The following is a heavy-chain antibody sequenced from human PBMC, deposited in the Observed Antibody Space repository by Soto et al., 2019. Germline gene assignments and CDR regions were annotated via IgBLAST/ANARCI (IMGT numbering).Heavy chain of an antibody. CDR3: ARGGDRFDGMDV. CDR1: GFGFNGYD. J-gene: IGHJ6*01. CDR2: ISTAGDT. V-gene: IGHV3-13*01. Sequence: EVQLVESGGGLVQPGGSLRLSCAASGFGFNGYDMHWVRQAPGKNLEWVAAISTAGDTYYLGSVKGRFTTSREDAKNSLSLQMNSLRVGDTAVYYCARGGDRFDGMDVW. D-gene: IGHD3-16*01.